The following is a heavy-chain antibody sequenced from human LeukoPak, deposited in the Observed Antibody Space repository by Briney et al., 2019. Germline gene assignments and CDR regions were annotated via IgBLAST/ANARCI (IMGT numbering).Heavy chain of an antibody. CDR1: GYTFTSYG. V-gene: IGHV1-69*13. D-gene: IGHD3-10*01. CDR3: ARGRPRDHRGVTLRFHN. Sequence: GASVKVSCKASGYTFTSYGISWVRQAPGQGLEWMGGIIPIFGTANYAQKFRGRVTITADESTSTAYMELSSLRSEDTAVYYCARGRPRDHRGVTLRFHNWGQGTLVTVSS. CDR2: IIPIFGTA. J-gene: IGHJ4*02.